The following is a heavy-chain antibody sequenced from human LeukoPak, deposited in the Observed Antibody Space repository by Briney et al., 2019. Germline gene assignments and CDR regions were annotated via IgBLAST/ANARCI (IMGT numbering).Heavy chain of an antibody. CDR3: ARPAPDYDFWSGVDAFDI. Sequence: GESLKISCKGSGYSSTSYWIGWVRQMPGKGLEWMGTIYPGDSDTRYSPSFQGQVTISADKSISTAYLQWSSLKASDTAMYYCARPAPDYDFWSGVDAFDIWGQGTMVTVSS. CDR2: IYPGDSDT. D-gene: IGHD3-3*01. V-gene: IGHV5-51*01. CDR1: GYSSTSYW. J-gene: IGHJ3*02.